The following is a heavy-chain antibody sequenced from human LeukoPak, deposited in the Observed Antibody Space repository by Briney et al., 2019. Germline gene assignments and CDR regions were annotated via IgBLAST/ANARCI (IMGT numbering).Heavy chain of an antibody. J-gene: IGHJ4*02. CDR3: ARDRAYKTFDY. D-gene: IGHD1-1*01. CDR2: VKTDGTEK. Sequence: GGSLRLSCAVSGFNISNSWMNWVRQAPGKGLEWVASVKTDGTEKYYVDSVKGRFNISRDSAKNSLHLQMSSLRAEDTAVYYCARDRAYKTFDYWGQGTLVTVSS. V-gene: IGHV3-7*01. CDR1: GFNISNSW.